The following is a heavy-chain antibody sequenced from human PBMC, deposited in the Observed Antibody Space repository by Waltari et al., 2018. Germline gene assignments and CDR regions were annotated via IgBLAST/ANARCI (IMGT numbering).Heavy chain of an antibody. CDR2: INGDGSRT. CDR3: ARGHLTGYCNDY. Sequence: EVQLVESGGGLVQPGGHLRLSCAASGLPFRSYWMHWVRQAPGKGLVWVSRINGDGSRTYYADSVKGRFTISRDNAKNTLYLQMNSLSAEDTAIYYCARGHLTGYCNDYWGQGTLVTVSS. V-gene: IGHV3-74*01. D-gene: IGHD3-9*01. J-gene: IGHJ4*02. CDR1: GLPFRSYW.